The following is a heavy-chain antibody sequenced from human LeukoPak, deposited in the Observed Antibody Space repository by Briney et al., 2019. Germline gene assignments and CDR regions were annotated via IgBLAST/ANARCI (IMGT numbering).Heavy chain of an antibody. CDR2: FYHNGTT. J-gene: IGHJ4*02. Sequence: PSETLSLTCTVSVYSISSGFYWDWIRQPPGKGLEWIGTFYHNGTTYYSPSLESRVTISVDTSKNQFSLRLSSVTAADTAVYYCARAKESDYSFDYWGQGTLVTVSS. CDR3: ARAKESDYSFDY. CDR1: VYSISSGFY. V-gene: IGHV4-38-2*02. D-gene: IGHD4-11*01.